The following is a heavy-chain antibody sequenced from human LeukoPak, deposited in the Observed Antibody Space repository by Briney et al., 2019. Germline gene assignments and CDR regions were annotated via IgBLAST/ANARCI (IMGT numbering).Heavy chain of an antibody. CDR2: LYTSGST. CDR1: GFTVSSNY. CDR3: ARGGTRGYSPVDY. J-gene: IGHJ4*02. D-gene: IGHD5-18*01. V-gene: IGHV3-53*01. Sequence: GGSLRLSCVASGFTVSSNYMNWVRQAPGKGLEWVSVLYTSGSTRYAESVKGRSTISRDNAKNSLFLQMNSLRVEDTAVYYCARGGTRGYSPVDYWGQGILVTVSS.